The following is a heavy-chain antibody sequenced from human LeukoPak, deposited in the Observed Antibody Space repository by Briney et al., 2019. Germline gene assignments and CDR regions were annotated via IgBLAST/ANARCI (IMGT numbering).Heavy chain of an antibody. J-gene: IGHJ4*02. Sequence: GGSLRLSCAASGFTFSGYAMNWVRQAPGKGLEWVSSISSSSSYIYYADSVKGRFTISRDNAKNSLYLQMNSLRAEDTAVYYCARGGYSYGYSYNWGQGTLVTVSS. V-gene: IGHV3-21*01. CDR3: ARGGYSYGYSYN. CDR2: ISSSSSYI. D-gene: IGHD5-18*01. CDR1: GFTFSGYA.